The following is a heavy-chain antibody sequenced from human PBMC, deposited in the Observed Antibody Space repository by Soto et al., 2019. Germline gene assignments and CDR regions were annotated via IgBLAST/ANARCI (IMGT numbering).Heavy chain of an antibody. CDR1: GGSISSGGYY. Sequence: PSETLSLTCTVSGGSISSGGYYWSWIRQHPGKGLEWIGYIYYSGSTYYNPSLKSRVTISVDTSKNQFSLKLSSVTAADTAVYYCARGRDSSGYYLADTHNYFDCWGQGTLVTVSS. D-gene: IGHD3-22*01. V-gene: IGHV4-31*03. CDR3: ARGRDSSGYYLADTHNYFDC. CDR2: IYYSGST. J-gene: IGHJ4*02.